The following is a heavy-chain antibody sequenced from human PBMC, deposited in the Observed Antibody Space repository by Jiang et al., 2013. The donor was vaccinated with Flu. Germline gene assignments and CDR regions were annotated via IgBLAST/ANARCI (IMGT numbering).Heavy chain of an antibody. CDR1: GYSISSGYY. CDR3: TRVLIRDILSSAYFWRGFDN. D-gene: IGHD3-22*01. CDR2: AFHSGTT. J-gene: IGHJ4*02. V-gene: IGHV4-38-2*01. Sequence: LLKPSETLSLTCDVSGYSISSGYYWGWIRQPPGKGLEWIGSAFHSGTTYYNPSLKSRVTISLDTSDDQFFLTLTSVTAADTAVYYCTRVLIRDILSSAYFWRGFDNWGQGTLVTVSS.